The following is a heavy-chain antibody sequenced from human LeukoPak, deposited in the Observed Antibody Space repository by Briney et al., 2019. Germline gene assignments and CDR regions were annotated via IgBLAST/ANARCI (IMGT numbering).Heavy chain of an antibody. Sequence: GASVKVSCKAFGYTFSSHAMNWVRQAPGQGLELMGWINTNTGIPTYAQGFAGRFVFSLDTSVTTAYLQITSLKAEDTAVYYCARDLVSAGFDIWGPRDNGHRLF. CDR2: INTNTGIP. V-gene: IGHV7-4-1*02. CDR1: GYTFSSHA. D-gene: IGHD6-6*01. CDR3: ARDLVSAGFDI. J-gene: IGHJ3*02.